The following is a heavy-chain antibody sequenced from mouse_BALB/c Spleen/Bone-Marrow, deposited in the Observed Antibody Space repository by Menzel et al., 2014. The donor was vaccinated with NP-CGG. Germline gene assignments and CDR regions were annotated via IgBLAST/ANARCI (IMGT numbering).Heavy chain of an antibody. CDR1: GFTFSSFG. CDR3: ARGVYGYVKYAMDY. Sequence: EVHLAESGGGLVQPGGSRKLSCAASGFTFSSFGMHWVRQAPEKGLEWVAYISGGSSTIYYADTVKGRFTISRDNPKNTLFLQMTSLRSEDTAMYYCARGVYGYVKYAMDYWGQGTSVTVSS. J-gene: IGHJ4*01. CDR2: ISGGSSTI. V-gene: IGHV5-17*02. D-gene: IGHD1-2*01.